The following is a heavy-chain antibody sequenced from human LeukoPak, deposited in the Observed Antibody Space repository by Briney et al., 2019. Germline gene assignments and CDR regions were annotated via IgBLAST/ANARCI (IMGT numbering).Heavy chain of an antibody. CDR1: GFTFSSYA. D-gene: IGHD3-22*01. Sequence: PGGSLRLSCAASGFTFSSYAMSWVRQAPGRGLEWVSAISGSGGSTYYADSVKGRFTISRDNSKNTLYLQMNSLRAEDTAVYNCAKAATMIVVKGNAFDIWGQGTMVTVSS. CDR3: AKAATMIVVKGNAFDI. CDR2: ISGSGGST. V-gene: IGHV3-23*01. J-gene: IGHJ3*02.